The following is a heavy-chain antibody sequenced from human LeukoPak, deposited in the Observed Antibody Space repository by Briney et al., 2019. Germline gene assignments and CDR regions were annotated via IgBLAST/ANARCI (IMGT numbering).Heavy chain of an antibody. V-gene: IGHV6-1*01. CDR3: ARRREYYYDSSGYSDAFGI. CDR2: TYYRSKWYN. Sequence: SQTLSLTCAISGDSVSSNSAAWHWIRQSPSRGLEWLGRTYYRSKWYNDYAVSVKSRIVINPDTSKNQFSLQLNSVTPEDTAVYYCARRREYYYDSSGYSDAFGIWGQGTMVTVSS. J-gene: IGHJ3*02. D-gene: IGHD3-22*01. CDR1: GDSVSSNSAA.